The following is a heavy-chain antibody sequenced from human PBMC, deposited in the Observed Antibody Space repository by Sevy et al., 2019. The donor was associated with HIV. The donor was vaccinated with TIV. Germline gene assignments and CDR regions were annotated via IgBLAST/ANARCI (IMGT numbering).Heavy chain of an antibody. CDR1: GGSVSSGSYY. J-gene: IGHJ4*02. V-gene: IGHV4-61*01. CDR3: ARDSGSYPYYFDY. Sequence: SETLSLTWTVSGGSVSSGSYYWSWIRQPPGKGLEWIGYIHYSGSTNYNPSLKSRVTISVDRSKNQFSLKLSSVTAADTAVYYCARDSGSYPYYFDYWGLGTLVTVSS. D-gene: IGHD1-26*01. CDR2: IHYSGST.